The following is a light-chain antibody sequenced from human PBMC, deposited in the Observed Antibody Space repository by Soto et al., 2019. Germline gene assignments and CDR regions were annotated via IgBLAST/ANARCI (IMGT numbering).Light chain of an antibody. CDR1: SNDIGYYNY. Sequence: QSALTQPASVSGSPGQSITISCTGTSNDIGYYNYVSWYQQHPGKAPKLMIYEVSTRPSGVSNRFSGSKSGNMASLTISGLQAEDEADYYCSSYTTSATLVFGGGTKVTVL. CDR3: SSYTTSATLV. CDR2: EVS. J-gene: IGLJ3*02. V-gene: IGLV2-14*01.